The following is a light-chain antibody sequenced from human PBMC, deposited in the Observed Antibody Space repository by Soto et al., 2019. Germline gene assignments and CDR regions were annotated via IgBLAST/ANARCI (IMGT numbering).Light chain of an antibody. Sequence: EVVLTQSPGTLSLSPGERATLSCRASLSVGSSYLAWYQQKPGQAPRLLIYGASSRATGIPDRFSGSGSGTDFTLTISRLEPEDFATYYCQQYGSSPPWTFGQGTKVDIK. CDR1: LSVGSSY. J-gene: IGKJ1*01. CDR2: GAS. V-gene: IGKV3-20*01. CDR3: QQYGSSPPWT.